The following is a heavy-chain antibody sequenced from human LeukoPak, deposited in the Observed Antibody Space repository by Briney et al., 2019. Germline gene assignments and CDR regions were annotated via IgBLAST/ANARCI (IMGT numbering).Heavy chain of an antibody. Sequence: SETLSLTCTVSGGSISTYYWSWIRQSAGKGLEWIGRIHTSGSTDYNPSLRSRVTISVDTSKNQFSLKLSSVTAADTAVYYCASFDSSGSHAFDIWGQGTMVTVSS. V-gene: IGHV4-4*07. CDR1: GGSISTYY. D-gene: IGHD3-22*01. CDR3: ASFDSSGSHAFDI. CDR2: IHTSGST. J-gene: IGHJ3*02.